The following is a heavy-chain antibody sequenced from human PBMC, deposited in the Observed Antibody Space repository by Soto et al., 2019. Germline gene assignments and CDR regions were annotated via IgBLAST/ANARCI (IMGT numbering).Heavy chain of an antibody. Sequence: SETLSLTCTVSGGSISSYYWSWIRQPPGKGLEWIGYIYYSGSTNYNPSLKSRVTISVDTSKNQFPLKLSSVTATDTAVYYCARESMARFDYWGQGTLVTVSS. J-gene: IGHJ4*02. V-gene: IGHV4-59*01. CDR3: ARESMARFDY. CDR2: IYYSGST. CDR1: GGSISSYY.